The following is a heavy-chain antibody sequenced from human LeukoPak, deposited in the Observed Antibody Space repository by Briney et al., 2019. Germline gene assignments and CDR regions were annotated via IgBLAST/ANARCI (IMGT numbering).Heavy chain of an antibody. Sequence: PGGSLRLSCAASGFTFSNYEMNWVRQAPGKGLEWVSYISSSGSTIKYADSVKGRFTISRDNAKDSLYLQMKSLRAEDTAVYYCARRGGHYDSSGYYYNWGQGTLVTVSS. CDR1: GFTFSNYE. J-gene: IGHJ4*02. D-gene: IGHD3-22*01. CDR2: ISSSGSTI. V-gene: IGHV3-48*03. CDR3: ARRGGHYDSSGYYYN.